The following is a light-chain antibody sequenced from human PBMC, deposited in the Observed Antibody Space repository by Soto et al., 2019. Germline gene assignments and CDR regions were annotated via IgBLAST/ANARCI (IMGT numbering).Light chain of an antibody. J-gene: IGKJ2*01. CDR2: AAS. CDR1: QTMTRAY. Sequence: EIVLMQSPGTLYLSPGERATLSCRASQTMTRAYLAWYQQKPGQAPRLLIYAASYRATGIPDKFSGSGSGTDFSLTISRLEPEDSAVYYCHQYHSPPQTFGQGTKVDIK. CDR3: HQYHSPPQT. V-gene: IGKV3-20*01.